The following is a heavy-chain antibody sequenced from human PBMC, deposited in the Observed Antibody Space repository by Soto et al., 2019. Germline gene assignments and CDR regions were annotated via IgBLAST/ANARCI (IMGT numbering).Heavy chain of an antibody. Sequence: GASVKVSCKASGGTFSSYTISWVRQAPGQGLERKGRIIPILGIANYAQKIQGKDTINEDKTTSTAYMELSSLRSEDTALYFCARVLSRVPAAVQSAGRYYYYYMDVWGKGTTVTVSS. J-gene: IGHJ6*03. V-gene: IGHV1-69*02. D-gene: IGHD2-2*02. CDR1: GGTFSSYT. CDR3: ARVLSRVPAAVQSAGRYYYYYMDV. CDR2: IIPILGIA.